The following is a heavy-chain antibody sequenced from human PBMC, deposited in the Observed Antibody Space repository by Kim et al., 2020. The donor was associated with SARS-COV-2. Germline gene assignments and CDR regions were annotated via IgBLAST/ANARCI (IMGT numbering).Heavy chain of an antibody. D-gene: IGHD3-10*01. Sequence: GGSLRLSCSASGFTFSSYDMHWVRQAPGKGLEYVSAIGPNGGSTYYANSVKGRFTISRDNSKNTPYLQMGSLRAEDMAVYYCARGRGFDPWGQGTLVTVS. J-gene: IGHJ5*02. CDR3: ARGRGFDP. V-gene: IGHV3-64*01. CDR2: IGPNGGST. CDR1: GFTFSSYD.